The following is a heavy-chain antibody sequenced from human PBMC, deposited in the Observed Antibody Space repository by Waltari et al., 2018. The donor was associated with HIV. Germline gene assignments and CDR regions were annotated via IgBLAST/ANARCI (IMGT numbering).Heavy chain of an antibody. Sequence: QVQLVQSRAEVKKPGASVKVSCKVSGYTLTELSIHWLRQAPGKGLEWMGGFDPEDGETIYAQKFQGRVTMTEDTSTDTAYMELSSLRSEDTAVYYCATTGYYGSGSYYGMDVWGQGTTVTVSS. CDR3: ATTGYYGSGSYYGMDV. CDR2: FDPEDGET. J-gene: IGHJ6*02. CDR1: GYTLTELS. D-gene: IGHD3-10*01. V-gene: IGHV1-24*01.